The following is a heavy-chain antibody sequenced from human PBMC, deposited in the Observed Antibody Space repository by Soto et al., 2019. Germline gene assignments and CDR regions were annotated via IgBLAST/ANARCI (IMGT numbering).Heavy chain of an antibody. V-gene: IGHV1-69*02. CDR1: GGTFSSYT. CDR2: IIPILGIA. Sequence: QVQLVQSGAEVKKPGSSVKVCCKASGGTFSSYTISWVRQAPGQGLEWMGRIIPILGIANYAQKFQGRVTITADKSTSTAYMELSSLRSEDTAVHYCARVGYYGSGSYFEGYWGQGTLVTVSS. J-gene: IGHJ4*02. D-gene: IGHD3-10*01. CDR3: ARVGYYGSGSYFEGY.